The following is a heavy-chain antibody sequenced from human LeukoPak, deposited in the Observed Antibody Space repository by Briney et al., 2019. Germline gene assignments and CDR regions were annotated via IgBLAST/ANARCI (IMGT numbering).Heavy chain of an antibody. CDR1: GGSISSSSYY. V-gene: IGHV4-39*01. J-gene: IGHJ6*02. CDR2: IYYSGGT. Sequence: SETLSLTCTVSGGSISSSSYYWGWIRQPPGKGLEWIGSIYYSGGTYYNPSLKSRVTISVDTSKNQFSLKLSSVTAADTAVYYCARLGGDFWSDFYGMDVWGQGTTVTVSS. D-gene: IGHD3-3*01. CDR3: ARLGGDFWSDFYGMDV.